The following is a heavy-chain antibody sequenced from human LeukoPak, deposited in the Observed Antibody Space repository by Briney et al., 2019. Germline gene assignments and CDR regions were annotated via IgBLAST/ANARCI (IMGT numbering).Heavy chain of an antibody. CDR3: AKAGDDYYDSSGTRLLLLW. D-gene: IGHD3-22*01. J-gene: IGHJ4*02. V-gene: IGHV3-30*02. Sequence: PGGSLRLSCAASGFTFSSYGMHWVRQAPGKGLEWVAFIRYDGSNKYYADSVKGRFTISRDNSKNTLYLQMNSLRAEDTAVYYCAKAGDDYYDSSGTRLLLLWWGQGNLVTVSS. CDR2: IRYDGSNK. CDR1: GFTFSSYG.